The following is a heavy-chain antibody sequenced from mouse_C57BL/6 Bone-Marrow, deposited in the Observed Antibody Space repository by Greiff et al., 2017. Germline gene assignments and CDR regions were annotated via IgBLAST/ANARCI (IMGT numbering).Heavy chain of an antibody. CDR2: IDPSDSYT. D-gene: IGHD2-4*01. V-gene: IGHV1-59*01. CDR3: ARGNDYDGAWFAY. Sequence: VQLQQSGAELVRPGTSVKLSCKASGYTFTSYWMHWVKQRPGQGLEWIGVIDPSDSYTNYNQKFKGKATLTVDTSSSTAYMQLSSLTSEDAAVYYCARGNDYDGAWFAYWGQGTLVTVSA. J-gene: IGHJ3*01. CDR1: GYTFTSYW.